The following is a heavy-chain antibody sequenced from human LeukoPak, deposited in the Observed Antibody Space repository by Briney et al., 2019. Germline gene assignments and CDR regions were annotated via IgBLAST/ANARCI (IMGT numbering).Heavy chain of an antibody. Sequence: PGGSLRLSCAASGFTFSSYAMHWVRQAPGKGLEWVAVISYDGSNKYYADSVKGRFTISRDNSKNTLYLQMNSLRAEDTAVYYCAKGWYFDLWGRGTLVTVSS. J-gene: IGHJ2*01. CDR3: AKGWYFDL. V-gene: IGHV3-30-3*01. CDR2: ISYDGSNK. CDR1: GFTFSSYA.